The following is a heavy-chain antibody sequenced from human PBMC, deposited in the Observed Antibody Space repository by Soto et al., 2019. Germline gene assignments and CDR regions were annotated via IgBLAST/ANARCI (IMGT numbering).Heavy chain of an antibody. Sequence: SETLSLTCTVSGGSISSGDYYWSWIRQPPGKGLEWIGYIYYSGSTYYNPSLKSRVTISVDTSKNQFSLKLSSVTAADTAVYYCARATNRKGNCSGGSCYSENHYYYGMDVWGQGTTVTVSS. CDR2: IYYSGST. CDR3: ARATNRKGNCSGGSCYSENHYYYGMDV. J-gene: IGHJ6*02. D-gene: IGHD2-15*01. CDR1: GGSISSGDYY. V-gene: IGHV4-30-4*01.